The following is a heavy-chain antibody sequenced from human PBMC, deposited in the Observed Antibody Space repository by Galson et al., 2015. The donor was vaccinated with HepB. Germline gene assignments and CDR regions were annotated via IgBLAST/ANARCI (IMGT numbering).Heavy chain of an antibody. CDR2: IKQDGSEK. Sequence: SLRLSCAASGFSFSSYWMTWVRQTPEMGLEWVANIKQDGSEKYYVDSVKGRFTISRDNAKNSLYLQMTSLRAEDTAVYYCARGYGDFPLWGYWGRGILVTVSS. CDR1: GFSFSSYW. CDR3: ARGYGDFPLWGY. J-gene: IGHJ4*02. D-gene: IGHD4-17*01. V-gene: IGHV3-7*01.